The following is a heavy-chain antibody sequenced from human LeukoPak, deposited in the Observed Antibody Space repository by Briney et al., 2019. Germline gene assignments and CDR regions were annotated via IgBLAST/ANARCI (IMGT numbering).Heavy chain of an antibody. V-gene: IGHV3-7*03. Sequence: QSGGSLRLSCAASGFTFSSYWMSWVRQAPGKGLEWVASIKQDGSEKYYVDSVKGRFTISRDNTKNSLYLQMNSLRAEDMALYYCAKGYSSGFLPSGYFDYWGQGTLVTVSS. J-gene: IGHJ4*02. CDR3: AKGYSSGFLPSGYFDY. D-gene: IGHD6-19*01. CDR1: GFTFSSYW. CDR2: IKQDGSEK.